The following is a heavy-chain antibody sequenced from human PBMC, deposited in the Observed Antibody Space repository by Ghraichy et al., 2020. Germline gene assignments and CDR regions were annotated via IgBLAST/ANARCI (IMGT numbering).Heavy chain of an antibody. J-gene: IGHJ4*02. D-gene: IGHD3-22*01. CDR3: ARVPDYDSSGYYGFSFDY. V-gene: IGHV1-2*06. CDR2: INPNSGGT. CDR1: GYTFTGYY. Sequence: ASVKVSCKASGYTFTGYYMHWVRQAPGQGLEWMGRINPNSGGTNYAQKFQGRVTMTRDTSISTAYMELSRLRSDDTAVYYCARVPDYDSSGYYGFSFDYWGQGTLVTVSS.